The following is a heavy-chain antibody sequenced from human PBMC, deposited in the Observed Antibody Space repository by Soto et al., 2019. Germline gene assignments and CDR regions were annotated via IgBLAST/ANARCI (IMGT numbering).Heavy chain of an antibody. V-gene: IGHV4-34*01. D-gene: IGHD3-22*01. CDR2: INHSGST. Sequence: TSETLSLTCDVYGGSFSGYYWSWNRQPPGKGLEWIGQINHSGSTNYNPSLKSRVTISVDTSKNQFSLKLNSVTAADRAVYYCARDEYYDSNNWFDTWGQGTLVT. CDR1: GGSFSGYY. CDR3: ARDEYYDSNNWFDT. J-gene: IGHJ5*02.